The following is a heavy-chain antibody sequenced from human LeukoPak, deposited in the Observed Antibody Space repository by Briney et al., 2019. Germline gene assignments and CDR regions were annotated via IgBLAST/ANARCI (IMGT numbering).Heavy chain of an antibody. CDR3: ATDIVVVTATPPAHNWFDP. J-gene: IGHJ5*02. D-gene: IGHD2-21*02. CDR1: GFTFTNYA. CDR2: ITTSGDTT. Sequence: GGSLRLSCAASGFTFTNYAMTWVRQAPGKGLEWVSSITTSGDTTYYADSVKGRFTISRDNSKNTVSLQMSSLRAEDTAVYYCATDIVVVTATPPAHNWFDPWGQGTLVTVSS. V-gene: IGHV3-23*01.